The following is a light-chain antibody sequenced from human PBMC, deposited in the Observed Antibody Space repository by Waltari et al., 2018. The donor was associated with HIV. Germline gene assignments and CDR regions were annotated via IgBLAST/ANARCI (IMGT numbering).Light chain of an antibody. J-gene: IGLJ1*01. Sequence: QSALTQPRSVSGSPGQSVTISCTGTSSEVGGYNYVSWYQQHPGKAPKLMIYDVTQLPSGVPDRFSGSKSGNTASLTISGLQAEDEADYYCCSYAGSYTYVFGTGTKVTVL. CDR1: SSEVGGYNY. CDR2: DVT. V-gene: IGLV2-11*01. CDR3: CSYAGSYTYV.